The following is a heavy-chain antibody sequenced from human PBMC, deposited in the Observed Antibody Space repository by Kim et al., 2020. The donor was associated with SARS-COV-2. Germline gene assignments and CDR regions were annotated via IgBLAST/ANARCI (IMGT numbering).Heavy chain of an antibody. CDR2: ISYDGSNK. V-gene: IGHV3-30*18. Sequence: GGSLRLSCAASGFTFSSYGMHWVRQAPGKGLEWVAVISYDGSNKYYADSVKGRFTISRDNSKNTLYLQMNSLRAEDTAVYYCAKDQSRYYYYYGMDVWGQGTTVTVSS. CDR1: GFTFSSYG. J-gene: IGHJ6*02. CDR3: AKDQSRYYYYYGMDV.